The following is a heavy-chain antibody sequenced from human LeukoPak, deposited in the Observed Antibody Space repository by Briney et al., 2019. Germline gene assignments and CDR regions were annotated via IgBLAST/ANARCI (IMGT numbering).Heavy chain of an antibody. V-gene: IGHV1-69*01. CDR3: ARTRSDIVVVPAAIIWFDP. CDR2: IIPIFGTA. CDR1: GGTFSSYA. J-gene: IGHJ5*02. Sequence: GASVKVSCKASGGTFSSYAISWLRQAPGQGLEWMGGIIPIFGTANYAQKFQGRVTITADESTSTAYMELSSLRSEDTAVYYCARTRSDIVVVPAAIIWFDPWGQGTLVTVSS. D-gene: IGHD2-2*02.